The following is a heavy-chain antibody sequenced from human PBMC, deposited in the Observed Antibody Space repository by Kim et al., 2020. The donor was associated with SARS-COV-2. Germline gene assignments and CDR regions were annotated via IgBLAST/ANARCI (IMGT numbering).Heavy chain of an antibody. D-gene: IGHD3-22*01. CDR1: GGSISSSSYY. CDR3: AGRVFMVTMIVGPDDAFDI. CDR2: IYYSGST. J-gene: IGHJ3*02. V-gene: IGHV4-39*01. Sequence: SETLSLTCTVSGGSISSSSYYWGWIRQPPGKGLEWSGSIYYSGSTYYNPPLKSRVTISEDTSKNQFSLKLSSMTAADTAVYYCAGRVFMVTMIVGPDDAFDIWGQGKMVTVSS.